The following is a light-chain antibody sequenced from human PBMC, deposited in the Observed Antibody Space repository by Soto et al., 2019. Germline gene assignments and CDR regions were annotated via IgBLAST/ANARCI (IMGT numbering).Light chain of an antibody. Sequence: EIVLTQSPGTLSLSPGERATLSCRASQSVSSNYIAWYQQRPGQAPRLLIFGAFTRATGIPDRFSGSGSGTDFTLTISRPEPQDFAVYYCQHYGSSLYTFGQGTQLEIK. J-gene: IGKJ2*01. CDR3: QHYGSSLYT. CDR1: QSVSSNY. CDR2: GAF. V-gene: IGKV3-20*01.